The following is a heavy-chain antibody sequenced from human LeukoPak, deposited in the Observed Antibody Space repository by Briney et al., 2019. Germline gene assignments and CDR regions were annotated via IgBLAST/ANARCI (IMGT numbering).Heavy chain of an antibody. D-gene: IGHD6-13*01. J-gene: IGHJ5*02. V-gene: IGHV4-34*01. CDR2: INHSGST. CDR3: ARGVAAAGSRSWFDP. CDR1: GGSFSGYY. Sequence: SETLSLTCAVYGGSFSGYYWSWIRQPPGKGLEWIGEINHSGSTNYNPSLKSRVTISVDTSKNQFFLKLSSVTAADTAVYYCARGVAAAGSRSWFDPWGQGTLVTVSS.